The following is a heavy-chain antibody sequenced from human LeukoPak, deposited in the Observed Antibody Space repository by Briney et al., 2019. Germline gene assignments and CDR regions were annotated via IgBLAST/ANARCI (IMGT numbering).Heavy chain of an antibody. Sequence: GGSLRLSCAASGFTFSSYGMHWVRQAPGKGLEWVAVISNDESKKYYADSVKGRFTISRDNSKNTLSLQVSSLRAEDTAVYYCAKDRYSYAFEYFESWGQGTLVTVSS. CDR1: GFTFSSYG. V-gene: IGHV3-30*18. CDR2: ISNDESKK. J-gene: IGHJ4*02. CDR3: AKDRYSYAFEYFES. D-gene: IGHD3-16*01.